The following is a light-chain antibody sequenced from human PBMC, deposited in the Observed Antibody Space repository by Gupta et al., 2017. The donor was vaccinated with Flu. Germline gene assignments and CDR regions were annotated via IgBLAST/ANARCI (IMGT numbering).Light chain of an antibody. CDR2: GAS. Sequence: ELVMTQSPATLSVSPGERATLSCRASQSVSSNLAWHQQKPGQAPRLLIYGASTRATGIPARFSGSGSGTEFTLTISSLQSEDFAVYYCQQYNNWPRGLTFGGGTKVEIK. CDR3: QQYNNWPRGLT. V-gene: IGKV3-15*01. CDR1: QSVSSN. J-gene: IGKJ4*01.